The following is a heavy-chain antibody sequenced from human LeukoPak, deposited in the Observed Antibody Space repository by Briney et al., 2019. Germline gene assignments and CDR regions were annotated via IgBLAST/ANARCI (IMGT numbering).Heavy chain of an antibody. J-gene: IGHJ3*02. Sequence: SETLSLTCAVYGGSFSGYYWSWIRQPPGKGLEWIGEINHSGSTNYNPSLKSRVTISVDTSKNQFSLKLSSVTAADTAVYYCARHGREKATRNQGDAFDIWGQGTMVIVSS. CDR1: GGSFSGYY. D-gene: IGHD5-24*01. CDR3: ARHGREKATRNQGDAFDI. CDR2: INHSGST. V-gene: IGHV4-34*01.